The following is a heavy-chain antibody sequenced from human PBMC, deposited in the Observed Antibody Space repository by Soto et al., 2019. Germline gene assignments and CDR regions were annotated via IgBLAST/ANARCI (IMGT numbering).Heavy chain of an antibody. V-gene: IGHV3-21*01. CDR1: GFTFNTYS. CDR3: ARERWEQSTKQIDY. J-gene: IGHJ4*02. Sequence: GGSLRLSCAASGFTFNTYSMNWVRQAPGKGLEWVSSISSTSSYTYYADSVEGRFTISRDNAKSSLYLQMNSLRAEDTAVYYCARERWEQSTKQIDYWGQGTLVTVS. CDR2: ISSTSSYT. D-gene: IGHD1-26*01.